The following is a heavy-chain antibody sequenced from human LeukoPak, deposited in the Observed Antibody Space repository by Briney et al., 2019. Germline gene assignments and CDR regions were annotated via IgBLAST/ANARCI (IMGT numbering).Heavy chain of an antibody. CDR1: GFTFSSYW. Sequence: PGGSLRLSCAASGFTFSSYWMSWVRQAPGKGLEWVANIKQDGSEKYYVASVKGRFTISRDNAKNSLYLQMNSLRAEDTAVYYCARPTRVNYYDSSGYYDYWGQGTLVTVSS. CDR3: ARPTRVNYYDSSGYYDY. J-gene: IGHJ4*02. V-gene: IGHV3-7*01. CDR2: IKQDGSEK. D-gene: IGHD3-22*01.